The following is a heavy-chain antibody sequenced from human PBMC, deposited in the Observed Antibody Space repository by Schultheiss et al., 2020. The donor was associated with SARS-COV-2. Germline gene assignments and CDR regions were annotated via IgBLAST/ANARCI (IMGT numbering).Heavy chain of an antibody. D-gene: IGHD4-11*01. CDR3: VKGRGTISMTTVMGDY. CDR1: GFTFSSYA. CDR2: ISGSGVST. V-gene: IGHV3-64D*06. J-gene: IGHJ4*02. Sequence: GGSLRLSCAASGFTFSSYAMHWVRQAPGKGLEWVSAISGSGVSTYYADSVKGRFTISRDNSKNTLYLQMSSLRAEDTAVYYCVKGRGTISMTTVMGDYWGQGTLVTVSS.